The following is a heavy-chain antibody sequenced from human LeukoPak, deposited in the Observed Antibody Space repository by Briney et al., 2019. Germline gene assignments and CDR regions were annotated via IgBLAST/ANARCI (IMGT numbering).Heavy chain of an antibody. CDR3: ARRGWGDSAEYFQH. V-gene: IGHV5-10-1*01. Sequence: PGESLKISCKGSGYRFTSYWISWVRQMPGKGLEWMGRIDPSDSYTNYSPSFQGHVTISADKSISTAYLQWSSLKASDTAMYYCARRGWGDSAEYFQHWGQGTLVTVSS. CDR2: IDPSDSYT. D-gene: IGHD2-21*02. CDR1: GYRFTSYW. J-gene: IGHJ1*01.